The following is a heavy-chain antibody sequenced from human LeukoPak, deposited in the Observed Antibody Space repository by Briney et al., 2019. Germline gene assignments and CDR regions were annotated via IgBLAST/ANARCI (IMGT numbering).Heavy chain of an antibody. CDR2: IYHSGST. J-gene: IGHJ4*02. Sequence: SETLSLTCAVSGGSISSGGYSWSWIRQPPGKGLEWLGYIYHSGSTYYNPSLKSRVTISVDRSKNQFSLKLSSVTAADTAVYYCAGTPFYCSGGSCSLFSYWGQGTLVTVSS. CDR1: GGSISSGGYS. D-gene: IGHD2-15*01. V-gene: IGHV4-30-2*01. CDR3: AGTPFYCSGGSCSLFSY.